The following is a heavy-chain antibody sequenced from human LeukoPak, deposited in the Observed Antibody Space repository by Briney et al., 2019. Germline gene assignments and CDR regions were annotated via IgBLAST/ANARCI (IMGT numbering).Heavy chain of an antibody. CDR2: ISGSGGST. J-gene: IGHJ4*02. CDR1: GFTFSSYA. V-gene: IGHV3-23*01. Sequence: PGGSLRLSCAASGFTFSSYAMSWVRQAPGKGLEWVSAISGSGGSTYYADSVKGRFTISRDNSKNTLYLQINSLRAEDTAVYYCATLPPDYGGNSADFDYWGQGTLVTVSS. CDR3: ATLPPDYGGNSADFDY. D-gene: IGHD4-23*01.